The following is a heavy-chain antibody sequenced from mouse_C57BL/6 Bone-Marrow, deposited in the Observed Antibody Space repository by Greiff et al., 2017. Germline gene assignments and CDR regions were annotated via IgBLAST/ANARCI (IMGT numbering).Heavy chain of an antibody. CDR2: IYPGDGDT. D-gene: IGHD2-3*01. J-gene: IGHJ1*03. CDR1: GYAFSSAW. V-gene: IGHV1-82*01. CDR3: ARYYDGYSFDV. Sequence: QVQLKQSGPELVKPGASVTISCKASGYAFSSAWMNWVKQRPGKGLEWIGRIYPGDGDTNYNGKFKGKATLTADKSSSTAYLQLSSLTSDDSAVYFCARYYDGYSFDVWGTGTTVTVSS.